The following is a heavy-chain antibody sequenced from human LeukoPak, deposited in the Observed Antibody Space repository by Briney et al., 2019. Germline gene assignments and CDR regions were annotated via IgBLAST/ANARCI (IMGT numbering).Heavy chain of an antibody. D-gene: IGHD6-19*01. CDR1: GDSISSFNW. V-gene: IGHV4-4*02. Sequence: TSGTLSLTCAVSGDSISSFNWWSWFRQPPGKGLEWIGEIYHSGSTNYKPSLKSRVTISVDKSKNEFSLKLSSVTAADTAVYYCARDSSGWLNAFDIWGQGTMVTVSS. CDR3: ARDSSGWLNAFDI. J-gene: IGHJ3*02. CDR2: IYHSGST.